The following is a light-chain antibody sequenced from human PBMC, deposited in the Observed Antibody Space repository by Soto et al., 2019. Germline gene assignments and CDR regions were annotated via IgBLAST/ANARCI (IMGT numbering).Light chain of an antibody. Sequence: EMVLTQSPGTLSLSPLEIATVSFMASQSVSSSYLAWYQQKPGQAPRLLIYGASSRATGIPDRFSGSGSGTDFTLTISRLEPEDFAVYYCQQRSNWPPSITFGQGTRLEIK. CDR3: QQRSNWPPSIT. V-gene: IGKV3D-20*02. J-gene: IGKJ5*01. CDR2: GAS. CDR1: QSVSSSY.